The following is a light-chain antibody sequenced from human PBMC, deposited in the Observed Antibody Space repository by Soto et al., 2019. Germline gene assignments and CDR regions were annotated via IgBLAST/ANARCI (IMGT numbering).Light chain of an antibody. CDR2: EVN. V-gene: IGLV2-18*01. J-gene: IGLJ1*01. CDR3: SLYAGSNRV. CDR1: SSDVGSYNR. Sequence: QSALTQPPSVSGSPGQSVTISCTGTSSDVGSYNRLSWYQQPPGTAPKLIMYEVNTRPSGVPDRLSGSKSGSTASLTISGLQAEDEADYYCSLYAGSNRVFGTGTKVTVL.